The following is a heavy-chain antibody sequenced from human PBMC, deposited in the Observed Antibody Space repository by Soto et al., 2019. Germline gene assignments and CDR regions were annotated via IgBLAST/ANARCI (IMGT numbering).Heavy chain of an antibody. CDR3: ARDIDYGDYVGGWFDP. V-gene: IGHV1-18*01. CDR2: ISAYNGNT. Sequence: QVRLVQSGAEVKKPGASVKVSCKASGYTFTSYGISWVRQAPGQGLEWMGWISAYNGNTNYAQKLQGRVTMTTDTSTSTAYMELRSLRSDDTAVYYCARDIDYGDYVGGWFDPWGQGTLVTVSS. CDR1: GYTFTSYG. J-gene: IGHJ5*02. D-gene: IGHD4-17*01.